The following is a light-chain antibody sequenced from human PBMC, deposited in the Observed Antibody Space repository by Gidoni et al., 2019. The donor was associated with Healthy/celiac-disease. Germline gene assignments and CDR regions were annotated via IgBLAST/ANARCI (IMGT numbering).Light chain of an antibody. V-gene: IGLV3-1*01. Sequence: SYELTQQPSLSVSPGQTASITCSGDKLGDKYACWYQQKPGQSPVLVIYQDSKRPSGIPERFSGSNSGNTATLTISGTQAMDEADYYCQAWDSSTGVFGGGTKLTVL. CDR1: KLGDKY. CDR3: QAWDSSTGV. J-gene: IGLJ2*01. CDR2: QDS.